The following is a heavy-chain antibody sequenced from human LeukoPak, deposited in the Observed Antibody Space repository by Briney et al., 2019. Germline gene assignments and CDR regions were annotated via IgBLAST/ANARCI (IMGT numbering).Heavy chain of an antibody. Sequence: PGGSLRLSCAASGLTFNNYWMHWVRQAPGKGLVWVSRINSDGSSTAYADSVKGRFTISRDNDKNTLYLQMNSLRPEDTAVYYCAREANSGWYDYWGQGTLVTVSS. CDR3: AREANSGWYDY. CDR2: INSDGSST. J-gene: IGHJ4*02. CDR1: GLTFNNYW. D-gene: IGHD6-19*01. V-gene: IGHV3-74*03.